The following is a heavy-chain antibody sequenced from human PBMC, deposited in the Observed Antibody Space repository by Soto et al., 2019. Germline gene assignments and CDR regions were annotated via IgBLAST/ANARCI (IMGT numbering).Heavy chain of an antibody. CDR3: ARGYYDSSGYYDPPGGAGVMDV. CDR2: IIPIFGTA. V-gene: IGHV1-69*01. Sequence: QVQLVQSGAEVKKPGSSVKVSCKASGGTFSSYAISWVRQAPGQGLEWMGGIIPIFGTANYAQKFQGRVTITADESTSTAYMELSSLRSEDTAVYYGARGYYDSSGYYDPPGGAGVMDVWGQGTTVTVSS. D-gene: IGHD3-22*01. CDR1: GGTFSSYA. J-gene: IGHJ6*02.